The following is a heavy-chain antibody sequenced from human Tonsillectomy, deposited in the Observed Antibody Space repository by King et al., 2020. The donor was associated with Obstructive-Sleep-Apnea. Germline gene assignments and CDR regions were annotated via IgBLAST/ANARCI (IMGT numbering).Heavy chain of an antibody. Sequence: VQLVESGGGVVQPGRSLRLSCAASGFTFSNYGMHWVRQAPGKGLEWVAVIWYDGSKKYYVDSVKGRFTISRDNSKNTLYLQMNSLRAEDTAVYYCAKDGYCSGTSCQGVYSYGMGVWGQGTTVTVSS. V-gene: IGHV3-33*06. J-gene: IGHJ6*02. CDR2: IWYDGSKK. CDR3: AKDGYCSGTSCQGVYSYGMGV. D-gene: IGHD2-2*01. CDR1: GFTFSNYG.